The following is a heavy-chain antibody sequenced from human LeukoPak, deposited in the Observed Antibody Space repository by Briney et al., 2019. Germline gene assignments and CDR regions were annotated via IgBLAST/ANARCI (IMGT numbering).Heavy chain of an antibody. J-gene: IGHJ4*02. CDR3: ASVGDHYGDHVRFDS. D-gene: IGHD4-17*01. Sequence: GGSLRLSCAASGITFSDYGMHWVSQAPGKGLVWVSRIKSDGSSTTYADSVKGRFTISRDNAKNTLYLQMNSLRAEDTAVYYCASVGDHYGDHVRFDSWGQGTLVTVSS. V-gene: IGHV3-74*03. CDR1: GITFSDYG. CDR2: IKSDGSST.